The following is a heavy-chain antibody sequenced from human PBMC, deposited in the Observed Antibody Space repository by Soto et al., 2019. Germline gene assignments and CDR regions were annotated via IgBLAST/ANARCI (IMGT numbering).Heavy chain of an antibody. Sequence: QVQLQESGPGLVKPSQTLSLTCTVSGGSISSSDYYWSWIRQHPGKGLEWIGTIYFSGTTYYNPSLKSRVTTSVDTSKSQFSLKLSSVTAADTAVYYCARRDRSGFSYWLDTWGQGTLVTVSS. J-gene: IGHJ5*02. V-gene: IGHV4-31*03. CDR1: GGSISSSDYY. CDR2: IYFSGTT. CDR3: ARRDRSGFSYWLDT. D-gene: IGHD3-22*01.